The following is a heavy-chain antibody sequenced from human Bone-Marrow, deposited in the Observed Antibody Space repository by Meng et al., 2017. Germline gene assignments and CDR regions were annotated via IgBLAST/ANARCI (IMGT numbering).Heavy chain of an antibody. J-gene: IGHJ6*02. CDR3: ARGWYYDILTGPPPYYYYGMDV. V-gene: IGHV4-61*08. CDR2: IYYSGST. D-gene: IGHD3-9*01. Sequence: SETLSLTCTVSGGSISSGGYYWSWIRQHPGKGLEWIGYIYYSGSTNYNPSLKSRVTISVDTSKNQFSLKLSSVTAADTAVYYCARGWYYDILTGPPPYYYYGMDVWGQGTTVTVSS. CDR1: GGSISSGGYY.